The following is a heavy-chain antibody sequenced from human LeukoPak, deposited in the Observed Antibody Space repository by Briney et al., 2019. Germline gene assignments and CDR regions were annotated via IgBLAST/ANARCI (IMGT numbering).Heavy chain of an antibody. V-gene: IGHV3-74*01. CDR3: TRDLHV. CDR1: GFTFSSYA. J-gene: IGHJ4*02. CDR2: ISTDGTYT. Sequence: GGSLRLSCAASGFTFSSYAMSWVRQAPGKGLVWVSRISTDGTYTSSADSVKGRFTTSRDNAKNTLYLQMSSLRAEDTAVYYCTRDLHVWGQGTLVTVSS.